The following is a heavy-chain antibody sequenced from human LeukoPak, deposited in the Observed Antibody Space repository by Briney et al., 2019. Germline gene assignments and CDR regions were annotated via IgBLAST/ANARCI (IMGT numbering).Heavy chain of an antibody. CDR3: ASPLEDIVVVPAAHPEYYYYYGMDV. Sequence: SVKVSCKASGGTFSSYAISWVRPAPGQGLEWMGRIIPIFGIANYAQKFQGRVTITADKSTSTAYMELSSLRSEDTAVYYCASPLEDIVVVPAAHPEYYYYYGMDVWGQGTTVTVSS. V-gene: IGHV1-69*04. D-gene: IGHD2-2*01. J-gene: IGHJ6*02. CDR2: IIPIFGIA. CDR1: GGTFSSYA.